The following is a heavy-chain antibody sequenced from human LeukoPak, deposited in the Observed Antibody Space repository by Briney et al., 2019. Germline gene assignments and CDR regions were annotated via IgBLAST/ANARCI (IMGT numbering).Heavy chain of an antibody. CDR3: AKRPYGSGGGHFDH. CDR2: ITTTVGDT. CDR1: GFTFTDYA. D-gene: IGHD3-10*01. J-gene: IGHJ4*02. Sequence: PGGSLGLSCVASGFTFTDYAMTWVRQPPGRRLEWVSTITTTVGDTHYADSVKGRFTVSRDDSKGTLFLQMNSLRAEDTGVYYCAKRPYGSGGGHFDHWGQGTLAIVSS. V-gene: IGHV3-23*01.